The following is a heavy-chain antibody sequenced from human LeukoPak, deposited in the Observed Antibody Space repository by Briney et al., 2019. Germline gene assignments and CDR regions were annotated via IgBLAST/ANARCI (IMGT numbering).Heavy chain of an antibody. Sequence: GASVKVSCKASGYTFTSYAMNWVRQAPGQGLEWMGWINTNTGNPTYAQGFTGRFVFSLDTSVSTAYLQISSLKAEDTAVYYCARGMRGEPMRQFDPWGQGTLVTVSS. D-gene: IGHD3-16*01. CDR2: INTNTGNP. CDR3: ARGMRGEPMRQFDP. CDR1: GYTFTSYA. J-gene: IGHJ5*02. V-gene: IGHV7-4-1*02.